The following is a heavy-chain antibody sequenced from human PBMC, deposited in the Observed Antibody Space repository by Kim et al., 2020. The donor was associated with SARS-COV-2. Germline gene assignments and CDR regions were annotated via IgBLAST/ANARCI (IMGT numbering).Heavy chain of an antibody. CDR3: ARSRTKAEYQLPYYYYYGMDV. Sequence: GGSLRLSCPASGFTFSSYSMNWVRQAPGKGLEWVSSISSSSSYIYYADSVKGRFTISRDNAKNSLYLQMNSLRAEDTAVYYCARSRTKAEYQLPYYYYYGMDVWGQGTTVTVSS. D-gene: IGHD2-2*01. J-gene: IGHJ6*02. CDR1: GFTFSSYS. CDR2: ISSSSSYI. V-gene: IGHV3-21*01.